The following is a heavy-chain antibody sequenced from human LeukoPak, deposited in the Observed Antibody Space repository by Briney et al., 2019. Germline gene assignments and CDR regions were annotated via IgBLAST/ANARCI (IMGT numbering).Heavy chain of an antibody. CDR1: GGSISSSNYY. CDR2: IYYSGST. Sequence: SETLSLTCTVSGGSISSSNYYWGWIRRPPGKGLEWIGSIYYSGSTYYNPSLKSRVTISVDTSKNQFSLTLSSVTAADTAVYYCARKGDVVVVSGNWFDPWGQGTLVTVSS. V-gene: IGHV4-39*01. J-gene: IGHJ5*02. CDR3: ARKGDVVVVSGNWFDP. D-gene: IGHD2-15*01.